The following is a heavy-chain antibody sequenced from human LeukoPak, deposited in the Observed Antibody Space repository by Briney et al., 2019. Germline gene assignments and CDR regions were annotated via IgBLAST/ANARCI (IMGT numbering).Heavy chain of an antibody. CDR2: IYPGDSAT. CDR1: GYSFTSYW. J-gene: IGHJ4*02. D-gene: IGHD6-13*01. Sequence: GESLKISCKGSGYSFTSYWIGWVRQMPGKGLEWMGIIYPGDSATRYSPSFQGQVTISADMSISTAYLQWSSLKASDTAMYYCARQGRAAAGDLDYWGQGTLVTVSS. CDR3: ARQGRAAAGDLDY. V-gene: IGHV5-51*01.